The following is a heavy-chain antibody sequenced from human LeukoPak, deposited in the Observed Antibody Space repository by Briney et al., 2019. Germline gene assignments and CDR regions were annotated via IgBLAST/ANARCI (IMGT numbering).Heavy chain of an antibody. CDR2: INHSGST. CDR3: ARGWYCSSTSCYGIDY. D-gene: IGHD2-2*01. V-gene: IGHV4-34*01. J-gene: IGHJ4*02. Sequence: PSETMSLTCAVYGGSFSGYYWSWIRQPPGKGLEWIGEINHSGSTNYNPSLKSRVTISVDTSKNQFSLKLSSVTAADTAVYYCARGWYCSSTSCYGIDYWGQGTLVTVSS. CDR1: GGSFSGYY.